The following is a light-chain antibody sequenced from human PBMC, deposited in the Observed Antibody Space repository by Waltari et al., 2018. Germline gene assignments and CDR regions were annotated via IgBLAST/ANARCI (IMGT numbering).Light chain of an antibody. CDR3: MQGLQSPLG. J-gene: IGKJ4*01. V-gene: IGKV2-28*01. CDR2: LAS. Sequence: DIVMTQSPLALPVTPGEPASISCTSRESLLLSTVYNYLDWYMQTPGQAPQLLVYLASNRASGVPDRFSGSGSGTNFTLKIIRVEAEDVGVYYCMQGLQSPLGFGGGTKVEIK. CDR1: ESLLLSTVYNY.